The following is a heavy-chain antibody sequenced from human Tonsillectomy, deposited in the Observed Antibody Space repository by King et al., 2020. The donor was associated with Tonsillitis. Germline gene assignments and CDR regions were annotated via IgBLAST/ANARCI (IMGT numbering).Heavy chain of an antibody. Sequence: VQLVESGGGLVQPGGSLRLSCAASGFTFSSYEMNWVRQAPGKGLEWVSYISSSGSTIYYADSVKGRFTIPRDNAKNSLYLQMNSLRAEDTAVYYCARVWGGSIAVGGAAFDIWGQGTMVTVSS. D-gene: IGHD6-19*01. J-gene: IGHJ3*02. CDR1: GFTFSSYE. CDR3: ARVWGGSIAVGGAAFDI. V-gene: IGHV3-48*03. CDR2: ISSSGSTI.